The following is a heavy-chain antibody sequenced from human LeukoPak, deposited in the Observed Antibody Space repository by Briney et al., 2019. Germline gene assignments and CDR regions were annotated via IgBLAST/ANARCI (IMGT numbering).Heavy chain of an antibody. J-gene: IGHJ6*03. V-gene: IGHV1-69*05. D-gene: IGHD3-9*01. Sequence: SVKFSCKASGGTFSSYAISWVRQAPVQGLEWMGGIIPIFGTANYAQKIQGRVTITTAESTSTAYMELSSLGSEDTAGYYCARGILTGYYSPTYYYYYYMDVWGKGTTVTVSS. CDR2: IIPIFGTA. CDR3: ARGILTGYYSPTYYYYYYMDV. CDR1: GGTFSSYA.